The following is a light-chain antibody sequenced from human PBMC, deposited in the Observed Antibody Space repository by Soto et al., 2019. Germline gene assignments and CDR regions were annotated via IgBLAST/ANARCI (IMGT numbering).Light chain of an antibody. V-gene: IGKV1-39*01. J-gene: IGKJ1*01. CDR3: QQSYSTLRT. CDR1: QSISSY. Sequence: QMTQSPSSLSASVGDRVTITCRASQSISSYLNWYQQKPGKAPKLLIYAASSLQSGVPSRFSGSVSGTDFTLTISSLQPEDFATYYCQQSYSTLRTFGQGTKVDIK. CDR2: AAS.